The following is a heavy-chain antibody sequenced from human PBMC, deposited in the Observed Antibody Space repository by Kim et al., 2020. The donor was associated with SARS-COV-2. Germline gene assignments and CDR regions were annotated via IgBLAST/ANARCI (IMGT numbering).Heavy chain of an antibody. Sequence: SVKVSCKASGGTFSSYAISWVRQAPGQGLEWMGGIIPIFGTANYAQKFQGRVTITADESTSTAYMELSSLRSEDTAVYYCARGPYGQNWFDPWGQGTLVTVSS. CDR1: GGTFSSYA. V-gene: IGHV1-69*13. CDR2: IIPIFGTA. CDR3: ARGPYGQNWFDP. J-gene: IGHJ5*02. D-gene: IGHD4-17*01.